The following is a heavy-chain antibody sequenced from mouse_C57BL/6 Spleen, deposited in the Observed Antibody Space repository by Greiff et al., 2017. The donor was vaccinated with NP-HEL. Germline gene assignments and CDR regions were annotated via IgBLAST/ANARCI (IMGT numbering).Heavy chain of an antibody. CDR2: ISDGGSYT. D-gene: IGHD2-3*01. CDR1: GFTFSSYA. J-gene: IGHJ2*01. Sequence: EVKLMESGGGLVKPGGSLKLSCAASGFTFSSYAMSWVRQTPEKRLEWVATISDGGSYTYYPDNVKGRFTISRDNAKNNLYLQMSHLKSEDTAMYYCARGIYDGYLYYFDYWGQGTTLTVSS. V-gene: IGHV5-4*03. CDR3: ARGIYDGYLYYFDY.